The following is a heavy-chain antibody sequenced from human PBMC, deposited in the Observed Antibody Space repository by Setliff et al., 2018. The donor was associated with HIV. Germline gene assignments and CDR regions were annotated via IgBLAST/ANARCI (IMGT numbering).Heavy chain of an antibody. Sequence: GGSLRLSCAASELTFSNYAMTWVRQAPGKGLEWVSSLSGSGGSTYYADSVKGRFTISRDNSKNTLYLRMNSLRAEDTAMYYCVRPVREPVDWGRGTLVTVSS. V-gene: IGHV3-23*01. CDR1: ELTFSNYA. J-gene: IGHJ4*02. CDR3: VRPVREPVD. CDR2: LSGSGGST. D-gene: IGHD6-19*01.